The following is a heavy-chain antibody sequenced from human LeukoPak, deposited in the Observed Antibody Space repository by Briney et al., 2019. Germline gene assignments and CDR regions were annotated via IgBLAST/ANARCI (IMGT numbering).Heavy chain of an antibody. V-gene: IGHV3-66*01. CDR1: GFAVSSNY. J-gene: IGHJ4*02. CDR3: ARSRGTFLPHDY. Sequence: GGSLRLSCAVSGFAVSSNYMTWVRQAPGKGLEWVSVIYSGGGTYYADSVKGRFTTSRDNSKNTVYLQMNSLRVEDTAVYYCARSRGTFLPHDYWGQGTLVTVSS. CDR2: IYSGGGT. D-gene: IGHD3-16*01.